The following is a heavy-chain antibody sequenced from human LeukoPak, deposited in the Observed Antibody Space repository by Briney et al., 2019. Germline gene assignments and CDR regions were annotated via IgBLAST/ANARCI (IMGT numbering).Heavy chain of an antibody. D-gene: IGHD3-10*01. J-gene: IGHJ4*02. CDR2: ISSSGSNI. CDR3: AGRRSVRGVLDY. V-gene: IGHV3-11*01. Sequence: GGSLRLSCAASGFTFSDYYMSWIRQAPGKGLEWVSYISSSGSNIYYADSVKGRFTISRDNAKNSLYLQMNGLRAEDTAVYYCAGRRSVRGVLDYWGQGTLVTVSS. CDR1: GFTFSDYY.